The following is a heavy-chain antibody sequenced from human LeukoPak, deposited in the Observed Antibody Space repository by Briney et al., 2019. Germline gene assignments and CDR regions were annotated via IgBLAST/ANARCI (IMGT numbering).Heavy chain of an antibody. CDR1: GFTFSSYA. D-gene: IGHD2-15*01. CDR3: AKQSFYAPPYCFDY. V-gene: IGHV3-23*01. CDR2: ISGSGRNT. J-gene: IGHJ4*02. Sequence: GGSLRLSCAASGFTFSSYAMSWVRQAPGKGLEWVSDISGSGRNTYYADSVKGRFTISRDKSKNTLYLQINSLRAEDTAVYYCAKQSFYAPPYCFDYWGQGTLVTVSS.